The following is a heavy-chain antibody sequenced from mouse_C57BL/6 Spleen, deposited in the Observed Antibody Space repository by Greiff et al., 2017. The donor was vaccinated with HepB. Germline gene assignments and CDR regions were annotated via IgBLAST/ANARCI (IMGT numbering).Heavy chain of an antibody. Sequence: VQLQQSGAELVKPGASVKLSCKASGYTFTSYWMHWVKQRPGQGLEWIGMIHPNSGSTNYNEKFKSKATLTVDKSSSTAYMQLSSLTSEDSAVYYCARSTTVVEWYFDVWGTGTTVTVSS. CDR1: GYTFTSYW. CDR3: ARSTTVVEWYFDV. J-gene: IGHJ1*03. CDR2: IHPNSGST. V-gene: IGHV1-64*01. D-gene: IGHD1-1*01.